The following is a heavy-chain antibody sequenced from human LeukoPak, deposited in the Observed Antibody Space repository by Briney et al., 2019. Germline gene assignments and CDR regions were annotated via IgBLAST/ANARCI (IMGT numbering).Heavy chain of an antibody. Sequence: GGSLRLSCAASGFTFSSYGMHWVRQAPGKGLEWVAVISYDGSNKYYADSVKGRFTISRDNSKNTLYLQMNSLRAEDTAVYYCAKGVFYGLIAFDIWGQGTMVTVSS. D-gene: IGHD2/OR15-2a*01. CDR1: GFTFSSYG. CDR3: AKGVFYGLIAFDI. CDR2: ISYDGSNK. V-gene: IGHV3-30*18. J-gene: IGHJ3*02.